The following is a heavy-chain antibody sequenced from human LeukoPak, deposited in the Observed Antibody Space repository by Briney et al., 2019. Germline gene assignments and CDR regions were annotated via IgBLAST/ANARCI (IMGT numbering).Heavy chain of an antibody. CDR2: INRVGSSA. D-gene: IGHD3-3*01. CDR1: GFTFSSYW. J-gene: IGHJ4*02. CDR3: ASASRSGYDDH. V-gene: IGHV3-74*01. Sequence: GGSLRLSCAASGFTFSSYWMHWVRQAPGKGLVWVSRINRVGSSATYADSVKGRFTISRDNAKNTLYLQMNSLSAEDTAVYYCASASRSGYDDHWGQGTLVTVST.